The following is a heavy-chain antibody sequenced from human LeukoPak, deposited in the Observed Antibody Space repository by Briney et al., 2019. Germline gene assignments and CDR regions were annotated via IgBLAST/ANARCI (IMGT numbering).Heavy chain of an antibody. CDR2: IKSKTDGGTT. D-gene: IGHD3-22*01. V-gene: IGHV3-15*01. Sequence: GGSLRLSCAASGFTFSNAWMSWVRQAPGKGLEWVGRIKSKTDGGTTDYAAPVKGRFTISRDDSKNTLYLQMNSLKTEDTAVYYCTTDWGMEYYYDSSRNDAFDIWGQGTMVTVSS. CDR1: GFTFSNAW. CDR3: TTDWGMEYYYDSSRNDAFDI. J-gene: IGHJ3*02.